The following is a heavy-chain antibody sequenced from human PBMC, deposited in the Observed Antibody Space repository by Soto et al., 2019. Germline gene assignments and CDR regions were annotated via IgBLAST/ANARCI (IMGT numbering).Heavy chain of an antibody. Sequence: GASVKVSCKASGYTFTSYYMHWVRQAPGQGLEWKGLINPSGGSTSYAQKFQGRVTMTRDTSTSTVYMELSSLRSEDTAVYYCARFCYAEYSSSSYYYYYGMDVWGQGTTVTVSS. CDR3: ARFCYAEYSSSSYYYYYGMDV. CDR2: INPSGGST. V-gene: IGHV1-46*01. D-gene: IGHD6-6*01. CDR1: GYTFTSYY. J-gene: IGHJ6*02.